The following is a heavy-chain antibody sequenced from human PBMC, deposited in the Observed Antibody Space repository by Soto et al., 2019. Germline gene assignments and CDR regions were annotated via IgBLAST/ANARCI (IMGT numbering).Heavy chain of an antibody. Sequence: PGGSLRLSCAASGFTFSSYAMSWVRQAPGKGLEWVSAISGSDGSTYYADSVKGRFTISRDNSKNTLYLQMNSLRAEDTAVYYCAKDSWQQLPSSYFDYWGQGTLVTVSS. CDR3: AKDSWQQLPSSYFDY. V-gene: IGHV3-23*01. CDR1: GFTFSSYA. CDR2: ISGSDGST. D-gene: IGHD6-13*01. J-gene: IGHJ4*02.